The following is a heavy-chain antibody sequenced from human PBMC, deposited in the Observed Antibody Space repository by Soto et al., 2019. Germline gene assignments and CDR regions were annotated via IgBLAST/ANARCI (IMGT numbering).Heavy chain of an antibody. CDR1: GGSISSGGYY. Sequence: SETLSLTCTVSGGSISSGGYYWSWIRQRPGKGLEWIGYIYYSGSTYYNPSLKSRVTISVDTSKNQFSLKLSSVTAADTAVYYCARAPQYYDFLTVYTSYYFDYWGQGTLVTVSS. CDR2: IYYSGST. D-gene: IGHD3-9*01. J-gene: IGHJ4*02. V-gene: IGHV4-31*03. CDR3: ARAPQYYDFLTVYTSYYFDY.